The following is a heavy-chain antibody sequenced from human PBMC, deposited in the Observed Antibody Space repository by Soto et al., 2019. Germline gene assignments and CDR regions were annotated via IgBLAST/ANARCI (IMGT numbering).Heavy chain of an antibody. Sequence: GGSLRLSCAASGFTFSGSAMHWVRQASGKGLEWVGRIRSKANSYATAYAASVKGRFTISRDDSKNTAYLQMNSLKTEDTAVYYCTGWVAASINDYWGQGTLVTVSS. V-gene: IGHV3-73*01. CDR3: TGWVAASINDY. J-gene: IGHJ4*02. CDR2: IRSKANSYAT. D-gene: IGHD2-15*01. CDR1: GFTFSGSA.